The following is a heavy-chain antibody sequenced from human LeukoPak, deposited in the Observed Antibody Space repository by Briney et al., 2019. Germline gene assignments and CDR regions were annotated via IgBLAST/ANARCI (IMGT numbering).Heavy chain of an antibody. D-gene: IGHD6-6*01. CDR3: ARGGQLEGFDY. V-gene: IGHV4-59*12. Sequence: SETLSLTCTVSGGSISSYYWSWIRQPPGKGLEWIGYIYYSGSTNYNPSLKSRVTISVDRSKNQFSLKLSSVTAADTAVYYCARGGQLEGFDYWGQGTLVTVSS. CDR2: IYYSGST. J-gene: IGHJ4*02. CDR1: GGSISSYY.